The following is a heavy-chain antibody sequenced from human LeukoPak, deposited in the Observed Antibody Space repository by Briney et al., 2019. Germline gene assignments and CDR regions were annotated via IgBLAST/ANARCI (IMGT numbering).Heavy chain of an antibody. CDR1: GFTFSSYD. D-gene: IGHD2-15*01. Sequence: GGSLRLSCAASGFTFSSYDMHWVRQATGKGLEWVSAIGTAGDTYYPGSVKGRFTISRENAKNSLYLQMNSLRAGDTAVYYCARATGPVVAATFDYWGQGTLVTVSS. CDR3: ARATGPVVAATFDY. V-gene: IGHV3-13*01. CDR2: IGTAGDT. J-gene: IGHJ4*02.